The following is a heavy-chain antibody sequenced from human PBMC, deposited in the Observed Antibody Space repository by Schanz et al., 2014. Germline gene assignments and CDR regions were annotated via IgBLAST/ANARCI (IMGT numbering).Heavy chain of an antibody. J-gene: IGHJ3*01. V-gene: IGHV3-74*01. Sequence: EVQLVESGGGLVQPGGSLRLSCAASGFTFSVYWMHWVRQPPGEGLVSVSRISGDGTTTSYADSVKGRFTISRDSSKNTLFLQMNSLRPEDTALYFCARDEGRDGYNLAFDVWGQGTLVTVSS. CDR1: GFTFSVYW. CDR3: ARDEGRDGYNLAFDV. CDR2: ISGDGTTT. D-gene: IGHD5-12*01.